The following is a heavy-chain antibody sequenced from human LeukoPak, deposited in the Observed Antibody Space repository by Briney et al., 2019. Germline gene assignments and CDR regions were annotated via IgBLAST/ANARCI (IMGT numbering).Heavy chain of an antibody. CDR1: GFTFSRYT. J-gene: IGHJ4*02. Sequence: PGGSLRHSCAASGFTFSRYTMNWVRQAPGKELEWISNIRSESSSTTYADSVKGRFTISRDNAKNSLYLQINSLRAEDTAVYYCVRDLNWAFDYWGQGTLVTVSS. D-gene: IGHD3-16*01. CDR3: VRDLNWAFDY. V-gene: IGHV3-48*01. CDR2: IRSESSST.